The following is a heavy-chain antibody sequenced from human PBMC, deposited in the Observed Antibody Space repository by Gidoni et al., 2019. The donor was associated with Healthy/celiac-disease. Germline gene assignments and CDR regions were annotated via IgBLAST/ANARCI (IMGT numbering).Heavy chain of an antibody. V-gene: IGHV3-48*04. CDR3: AGSDSSINWFDP. CDR1: GFTFSSYS. CDR2: ISSSSSTI. D-gene: IGHD3-22*01. J-gene: IGHJ5*02. Sequence: EVQLVESGGGLVQPGGSLRLSCAASGFTFSSYSMNWVRQAPGKGLEWVSYISSSSSTIYYADSVKGRFTISRDNAKNSLYLQVNSLRAEDTAVYYCAGSDSSINWFDPWGQGTLVTVSS.